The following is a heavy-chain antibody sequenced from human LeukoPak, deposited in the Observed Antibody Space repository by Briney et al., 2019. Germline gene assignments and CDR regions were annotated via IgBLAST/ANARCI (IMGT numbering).Heavy chain of an antibody. Sequence: GGSLRLSCAASGFTFSSYAMSWVRQAPGKGLEWVSAISGSGGSTYYADSVKGRFTISRDNSKNTLYLQMNSLRAEDTAVYYCAKVTVDEYGDYVSLVFDYWGQGTLVTVSS. D-gene: IGHD4-17*01. CDR2: ISGSGGST. V-gene: IGHV3-23*01. CDR1: GFTFSSYA. J-gene: IGHJ4*02. CDR3: AKVTVDEYGDYVSLVFDY.